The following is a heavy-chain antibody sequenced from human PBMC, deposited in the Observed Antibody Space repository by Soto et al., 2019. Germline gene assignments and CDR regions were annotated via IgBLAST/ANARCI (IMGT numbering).Heavy chain of an antibody. D-gene: IGHD2-2*01. CDR1: GGSISTYY. CDR3: ARGGMVIIPTATAFDY. CDR2: IYASGST. Sequence: SETLSLTCTVSGGSISTYYWSWIRQPAGKGLEWIGRIYASGSTNYNPSLKSRVTMSVATSKNQFSLKLSSVTAADTAVYYCARGGMVIIPTATAFDYWGQGTLVTFSS. J-gene: IGHJ4*02. V-gene: IGHV4-4*07.